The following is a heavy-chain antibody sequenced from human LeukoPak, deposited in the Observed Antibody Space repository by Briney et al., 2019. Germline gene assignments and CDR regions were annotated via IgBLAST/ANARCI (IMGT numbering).Heavy chain of an antibody. CDR2: ISSSSSYI. D-gene: IGHD6-19*01. CDR1: GFTFSTYG. Sequence: GGSLRLSCAASGFTFSTYGMNWVRQAPGKGLEWVSSISSSSSYIYYADSVKGRFTISRDNAKNSLYLQMNSLRAEDTAVYYCARDGQQWLVNAFDIWGQGTMVTVSS. V-gene: IGHV3-21*01. J-gene: IGHJ3*02. CDR3: ARDGQQWLVNAFDI.